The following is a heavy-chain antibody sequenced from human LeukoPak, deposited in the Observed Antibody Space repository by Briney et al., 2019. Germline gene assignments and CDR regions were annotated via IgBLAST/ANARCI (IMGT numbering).Heavy chain of an antibody. CDR3: ARDLRDSSGWAYYYYYMDV. V-gene: IGHV3-9*01. CDR2: ISWNSGSI. J-gene: IGHJ6*03. Sequence: AGGSLRLSCAASGFTFDDYAMHWVRQAPGKGLEWVSGISWNSGSIGYADSVKGRFTISRDNAKNSLYLQMNSLRAEDTAVYYCARDLRDSSGWAYYYYYMDVWGKGTTVTVSS. CDR1: GFTFDDYA. D-gene: IGHD6-19*01.